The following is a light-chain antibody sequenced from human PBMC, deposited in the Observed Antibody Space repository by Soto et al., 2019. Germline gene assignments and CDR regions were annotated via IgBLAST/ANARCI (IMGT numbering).Light chain of an antibody. CDR3: QEYGTSRT. CDR2: AAS. V-gene: IGKV3-20*01. Sequence: ETVLTQSPGTLPLSPCERATLSFRASQSVSSSFLAWYQQRPGQAPRLLIYAASNTAPGIPDRFSGSGSGTDFTLTISRLEPEDFAVYYCQEYGTSRTFGQGTKVDIK. J-gene: IGKJ1*01. CDR1: QSVSSSF.